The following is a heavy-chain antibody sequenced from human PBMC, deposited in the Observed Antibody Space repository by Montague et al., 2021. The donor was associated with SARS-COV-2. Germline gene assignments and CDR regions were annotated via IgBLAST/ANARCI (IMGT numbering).Heavy chain of an antibody. CDR3: ASQVLDFWSCIDY. V-gene: IGHV4-59*01. D-gene: IGHD3-3*01. Sequence: SETLSLTCTVSGGSISSYYWSWIRQPPGKGLEWIGYIYYSGSTNYNPSLKSRVTISVDTSKNQFSLKLSSVTAADTAVYYCASQVLDFWSCIDYWGQGTLVTVSS. CDR2: IYYSGST. CDR1: GGSISSYY. J-gene: IGHJ4*02.